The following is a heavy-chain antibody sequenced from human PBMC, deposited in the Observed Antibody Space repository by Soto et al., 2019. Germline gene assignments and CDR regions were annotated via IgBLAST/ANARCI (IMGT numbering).Heavy chain of an antibody. J-gene: IGHJ6*02. V-gene: IGHV1-18*01. CDR1: GYTFTRAG. Sequence: QVQLVQSGAEVKKPGASVKVSCKASGYTFTRAGISWVRQAPGQGLEWMGWISTYNGDTNYAQTFQDRVTMNTDTSTNTAHMEVSSLRSDDTAVYYCAREGVAHYYYYGLDDWGQGTPVTVSS. CDR2: ISTYNGDT. CDR3: AREGVAHYYYYGLDD. D-gene: IGHD5-12*01.